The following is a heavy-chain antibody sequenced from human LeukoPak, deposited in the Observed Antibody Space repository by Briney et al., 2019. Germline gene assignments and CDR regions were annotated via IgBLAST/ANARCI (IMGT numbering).Heavy chain of an antibody. J-gene: IGHJ4*02. CDR1: GGTFSSYA. D-gene: IGHD6-13*01. V-gene: IGHV1-69*04. CDR2: IIPILGIA. CDR3: ARDSKSIAAAGETFFDY. Sequence: SVKVSCKASGGTFSSYAISWVRQAPGQGLEWMGRIIPILGIANYAQKFQGRVTITADKSTSTAYMELSSLRSEDTAVYYCARDSKSIAAAGETFFDYWGQGTLVTVTS.